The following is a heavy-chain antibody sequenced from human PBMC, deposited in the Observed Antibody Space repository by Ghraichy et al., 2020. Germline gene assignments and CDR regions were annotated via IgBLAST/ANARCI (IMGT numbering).Heavy chain of an antibody. Sequence: GESLNISCAASGFTFSSYSMNWVRQAPGKGLEWVSYISSSSSTIYYADSVKGRFTISRDNAKNSLYLQMNSLRDEDTAVYYCARADSSSWYDDGYFQHWGQGTLVTVSS. CDR2: ISSSSSTI. D-gene: IGHD6-13*01. V-gene: IGHV3-48*02. CDR3: ARADSSSWYDDGYFQH. CDR1: GFTFSSYS. J-gene: IGHJ1*01.